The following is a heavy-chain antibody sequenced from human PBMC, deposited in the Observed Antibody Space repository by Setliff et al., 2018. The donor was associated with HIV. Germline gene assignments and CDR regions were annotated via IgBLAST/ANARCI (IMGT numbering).Heavy chain of an antibody. CDR3: ARETMYDSRGYLSHYFDY. Sequence: SLRLSCAASGFTFSTYAMTWVRQAPGRGLEWVSVISGSGDTTYYSDSVKGRFTISRDNSKNTLYLQMNSLRVEDTAVYYCARETMYDSRGYLSHYFDYWGQGTPVTVSS. J-gene: IGHJ4*02. CDR2: ISGSGDTT. D-gene: IGHD3-22*01. CDR1: GFTFSTYA. V-gene: IGHV3-23*01.